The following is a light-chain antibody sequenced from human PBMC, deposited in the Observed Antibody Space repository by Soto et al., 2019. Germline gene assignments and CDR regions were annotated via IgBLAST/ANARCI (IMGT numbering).Light chain of an antibody. J-gene: IGLJ1*01. CDR3: ETWDSNTHV. CDR1: SGHSSYI. Sequence: QPVLTRSSSASASLGSSVKLTCTLSSGHSSYIIAWHQQQPGKAPRYLMKLEGSGSYNKGSGVPDRFSGSSSGADRYLTISNLQSEDEADYYCETWDSNTHVFGTGTKLTVL. V-gene: IGLV4-60*03. CDR2: LEGSGSY.